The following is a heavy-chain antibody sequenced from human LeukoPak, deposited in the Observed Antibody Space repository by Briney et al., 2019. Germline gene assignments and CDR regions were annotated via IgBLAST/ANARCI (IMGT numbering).Heavy chain of an antibody. V-gene: IGHV3-48*03. J-gene: IGHJ4*02. CDR1: GFTFSSYE. CDR3: ASLYNWNDVLDY. D-gene: IGHD1-1*01. CDR2: ISSSGSTI. Sequence: GGSLRLSCAASGFTFSSYEMNWVRQAPGKGLEWVSYISSSGSTIYYADSVKGRFTISRDNAKNSLYLQMNSLRAEDTAVYYCASLYNWNDVLDYRGQGTLVTVSS.